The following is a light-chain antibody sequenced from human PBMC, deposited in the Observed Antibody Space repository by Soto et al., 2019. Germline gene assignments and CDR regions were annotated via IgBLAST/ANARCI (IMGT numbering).Light chain of an antibody. CDR1: SSDVGGYNY. J-gene: IGLJ2*01. V-gene: IGLV2-14*01. CDR2: DVS. CDR3: SSYTSSSTPL. Sequence: QSVLTQPASVSGSPGQSITISCTGTSSDVGGYNYVSWYQQHPGKAPKLMIYDVSNRPSGVSNRFSGSKSGNTASLTISGLQAEDEADYYCSSYTSSSTPLFGGGTK.